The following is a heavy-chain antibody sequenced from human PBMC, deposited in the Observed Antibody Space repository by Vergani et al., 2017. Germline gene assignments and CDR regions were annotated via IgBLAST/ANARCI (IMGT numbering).Heavy chain of an antibody. V-gene: IGHV6-1*01. CDR3: AREDISLTVEGANYMDI. Sequence: QVQLNQSGPGLVKPSQTLSLTCALSGDRVSNKSAGWNWIRQSPSKGLEWLGRTYFMSKWYNDYAASVRSRMTINSDTSKNLFSLQLQSVTPEDTAVYYCAREDISLTVEGANYMDIWGKGTTVTVSS. J-gene: IGHJ6*03. CDR2: TYFMSKWYN. CDR1: GDRVSNKSAG. D-gene: IGHD3-22*01.